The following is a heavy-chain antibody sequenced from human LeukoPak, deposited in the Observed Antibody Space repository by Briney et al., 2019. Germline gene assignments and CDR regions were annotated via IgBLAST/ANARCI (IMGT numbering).Heavy chain of an antibody. CDR2: IMIGGDGK. CDR3: ARDIVVVPAAENWFDP. J-gene: IGHJ5*02. D-gene: IGHD2-2*01. CDR1: GFTFNNYA. Sequence: GGSLRLSCAGSGFTFNNYAMSWVRRAPRKGLEWVSTIMIGGDGKHYADSVKGRFTISRDNSKNTLYLQMNSLRAEDTAVYYCARDIVVVPAAENWFDPWGQGTLVTVSS. V-gene: IGHV3-23*01.